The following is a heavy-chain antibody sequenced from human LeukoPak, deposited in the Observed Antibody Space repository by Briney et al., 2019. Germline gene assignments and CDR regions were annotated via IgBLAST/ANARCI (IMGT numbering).Heavy chain of an antibody. CDR3: ARGYGPFDY. D-gene: IGHD5-18*01. CDR2: IYYSGST. J-gene: IGHJ4*02. V-gene: IGHV4-59*01. CDR1: GGSFSGYY. Sequence: SETLSLTCAVYGGSFSGYYWSWIRQPPGKGLQWIGYIYYSGSTSYNPSLKSRVTISVDTSKNQFSLKLSSVTAADTAVYYCARGYGPFDYWGQGTLVTVSS.